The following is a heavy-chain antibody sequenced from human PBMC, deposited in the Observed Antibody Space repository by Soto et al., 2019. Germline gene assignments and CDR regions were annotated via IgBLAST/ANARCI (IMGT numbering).Heavy chain of an antibody. D-gene: IGHD5-12*01. J-gene: IGHJ4*02. CDR2: IYYSGST. CDR3: AVQRYGYSGYLSDY. Sequence: ETLSLTCTVSGGSISSSSYYWGWIRQPPGKGLEWIGSIYYSGSTYYNPSLKSRVTISVDTSKNQFSLKLSSVTAADTAVFYCAVQRYGYSGYLSDYWGQGTLVIVSS. V-gene: IGHV4-39*01. CDR1: GGSISSSSYY.